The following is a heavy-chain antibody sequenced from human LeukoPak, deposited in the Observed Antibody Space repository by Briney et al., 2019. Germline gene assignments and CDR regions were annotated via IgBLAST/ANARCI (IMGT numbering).Heavy chain of an antibody. CDR3: ARKAYCSSTSCPHSGMDV. Sequence: AASVKVSCKASGGTFSSYAISWVRQAPGQGLEWMGGIIPIFGTANYAQKFQGRVTITADESTSTAYMELSSLRSEDTAVYYCARKAYCSSTSCPHSGMDVWGKGTTVTVSS. CDR1: GGTFSSYA. CDR2: IIPIFGTA. D-gene: IGHD2-2*01. V-gene: IGHV1-69*01. J-gene: IGHJ6*04.